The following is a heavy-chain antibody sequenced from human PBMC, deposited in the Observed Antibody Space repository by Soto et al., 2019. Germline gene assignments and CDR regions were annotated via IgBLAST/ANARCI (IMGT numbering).Heavy chain of an antibody. CDR2: IIPIFGTA. CDR3: ARGANSDVLRLLEVAYYYYYGMDV. CDR1: GGTFSSYA. V-gene: IGHV1-69*13. Sequence: SVKVSCKASGGTFSSYAISWVRQAPGQGCEWMGGIIPIFGTANYAQKFQGRVTITADESTSTAYMEPSRLRSEDTGVYYCARGANSDVLRLLEVAYYYYYGMDVWGQGTTVTVSS. J-gene: IGHJ6*02. D-gene: IGHD3-3*01.